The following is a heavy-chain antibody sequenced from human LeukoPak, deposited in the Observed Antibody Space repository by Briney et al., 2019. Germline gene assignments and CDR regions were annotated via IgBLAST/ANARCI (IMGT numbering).Heavy chain of an antibody. D-gene: IGHD1-1*01. J-gene: IGHJ4*02. CDR2: IYYSGST. V-gene: IGHV4-61*01. CDR1: GGSVSSGSYY. CDR3: ARENQNWNGGLDY. Sequence: SETLSLTCTVSGGSVSSGSYYWNWIRQSPGKGLEWIGYIYYSGSTNYNPSLKSRVAISVDTSKKQSSLKLSSVTAEDTAVYYCARENQNWNGGLDYWGQGTLVTVSS.